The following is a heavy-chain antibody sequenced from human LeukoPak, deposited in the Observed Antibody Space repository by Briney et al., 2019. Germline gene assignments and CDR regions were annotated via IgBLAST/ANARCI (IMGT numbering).Heavy chain of an antibody. CDR1: NGSVSIGSHY. J-gene: IGHJ4*02. Sequence: SQTLSLACTVSNGSVSIGSHYWSWIRQPAGKGLEWIGRIYVSGTTDYNPSLESRVTIFKDMSKNQLFLRLSSVTAADTAVYYCARTNDFWTGYYEKWGRGTLVTVSS. CDR3: ARTNDFWTGYYEK. V-gene: IGHV4-61*02. CDR2: IYVSGTT. D-gene: IGHD3/OR15-3a*01.